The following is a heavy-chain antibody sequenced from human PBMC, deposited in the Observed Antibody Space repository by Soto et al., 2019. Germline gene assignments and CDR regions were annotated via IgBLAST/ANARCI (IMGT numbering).Heavy chain of an antibody. J-gene: IGHJ6*02. D-gene: IGHD1-26*01. CDR3: ARHSLIVSPLYVMDI. Sequence: PGESLKISCKGSGYTFTNYWIGWVRQLPGAGLEWMGIIYPGYSDTRYSPSFQGHVTISADKSISTAYLQWSSLKASDTAKYYCARHSLIVSPLYVMDIWGQGTTVTVSS. CDR1: GYTFTNYW. V-gene: IGHV5-51*01. CDR2: IYPGYSDT.